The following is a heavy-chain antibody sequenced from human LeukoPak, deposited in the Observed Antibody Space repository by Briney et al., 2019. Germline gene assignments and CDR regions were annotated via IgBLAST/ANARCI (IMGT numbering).Heavy chain of an antibody. CDR3: AKDFYDSSGYPVGAFDY. J-gene: IGHJ4*02. CDR1: GFTFSSYA. Sequence: GGSLRLSCAASGFTFSSYAMSWVRQAPGKGLEWVSAISGSGGSTYYADSVKGRFTISRDNSKNTLYLQMNSLRAEDTAVYDCAKDFYDSSGYPVGAFDYSGQGTLVTVSS. CDR2: ISGSGGST. V-gene: IGHV3-23*01. D-gene: IGHD3-22*01.